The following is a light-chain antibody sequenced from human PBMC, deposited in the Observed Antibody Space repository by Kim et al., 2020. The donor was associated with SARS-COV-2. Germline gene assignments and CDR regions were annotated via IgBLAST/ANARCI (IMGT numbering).Light chain of an antibody. CDR2: DAS. CDR1: QTVSNY. V-gene: IGKV3-11*01. J-gene: IGKJ1*01. Sequence: VPLALPTGERTTPSCGTSQTVSNYLAWYQQKPGQAPRLRIYDASNRATGIPVRFSGSGSGTDFSLTISNLEPEDFAVYYCQYRRTFGQGTKVDIK. CDR3: QYRRT.